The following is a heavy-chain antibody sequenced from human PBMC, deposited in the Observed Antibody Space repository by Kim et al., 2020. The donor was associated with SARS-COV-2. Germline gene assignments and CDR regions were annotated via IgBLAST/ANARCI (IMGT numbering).Heavy chain of an antibody. J-gene: IGHJ5*02. D-gene: IGHD1-7*01. CDR2: ISSSSSYI. V-gene: IGHV3-21*01. Sequence: GWSLRLSCAASGFTFSSYSMNWVRQAPGKGLEWVSSISSSSSYIYYADSVKGRFTISRDNAKNSLYLQMNSLRAEDTAVYYCARRLQDRELGLDFDPWGQGTLVTVSS. CDR3: ARRLQDRELGLDFDP. CDR1: GFTFSSYS.